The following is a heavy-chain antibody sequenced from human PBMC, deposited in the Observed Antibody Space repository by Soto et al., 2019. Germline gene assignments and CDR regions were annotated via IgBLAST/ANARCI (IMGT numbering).Heavy chain of an antibody. CDR1: GGTFDNFI. J-gene: IGHJ6*02. D-gene: IGHD3-10*01. CDR3: ARNGTYGSSLSQYSGMDV. V-gene: IGHV1-69*01. Sequence: QVQLVQSGAEVKEPGSSVRVSCKASGGTFDNFIMNWVRQTPGQGLEWMGGIVPMLGTPTYAEKFKGRVTISATGSTSTMYMEVTSLRSEATAIYYCARNGTYGSSLSQYSGMDVWGQGTTVTVSS. CDR2: IVPMLGTP.